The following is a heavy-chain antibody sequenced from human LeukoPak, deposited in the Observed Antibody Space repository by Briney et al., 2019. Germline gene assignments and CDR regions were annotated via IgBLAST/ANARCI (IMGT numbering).Heavy chain of an antibody. CDR2: ISGSGGST. D-gene: IGHD3-22*01. CDR3: AKDYYDSSAVGYYFDY. CDR1: GFTFSSYA. Sequence: GGSLRLSCAASGFTFSSYAMSWVRQAPGKGLEWVSAISGSGGSTYYADSVKGRFTISRDNSKNTLYLQMNSLRAEDTAVYYCAKDYYDSSAVGYYFDYWGQGTLVTVSS. V-gene: IGHV3-23*01. J-gene: IGHJ4*02.